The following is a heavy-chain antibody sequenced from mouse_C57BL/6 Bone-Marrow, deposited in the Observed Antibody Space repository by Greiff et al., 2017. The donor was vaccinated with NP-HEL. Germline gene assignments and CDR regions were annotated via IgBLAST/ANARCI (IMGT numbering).Heavy chain of an antibody. V-gene: IGHV1-81*01. Sequence: QVQLKQSGAELARPGASVKLSCKASGYTFTSYGISWVKQRTGQGLEWIGEIYPRSGNTYYIEKFKGKATLTADKSSSTAYMELRSLTSEDSAVYFCARGDYYAMDYWGQETSVTVSS. CDR3: ARGDYYAMDY. CDR2: IYPRSGNT. CDR1: GYTFTSYG. J-gene: IGHJ4*01.